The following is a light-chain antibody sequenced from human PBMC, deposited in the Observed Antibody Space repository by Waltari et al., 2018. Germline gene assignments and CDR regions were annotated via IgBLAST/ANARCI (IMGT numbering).Light chain of an antibody. V-gene: IGKV1-NL1*01. CDR1: LGISKS. CDR2: AES. Sequence: DIQMTQSPSSLSASVGDRVTITCRASLGISKSLAWYQQQPGKAPKLLLSAESRLESGVPSRFSGSGSGTDYTLTISSLQPEDVATDYCQQYYSTPQGTFGQGTKVEIK. J-gene: IGKJ1*01. CDR3: QQYYSTPQGT.